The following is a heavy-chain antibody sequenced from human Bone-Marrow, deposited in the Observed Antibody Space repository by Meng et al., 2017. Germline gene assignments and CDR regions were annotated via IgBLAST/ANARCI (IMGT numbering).Heavy chain of an antibody. CDR3: ARLSYDILTGYYDRNYYYYGMDV. D-gene: IGHD3-9*01. J-gene: IGHJ6*02. CDR2: IYPGDSDT. Sequence: KVSCKGSGYSFTSYWIGWGRQMPGKGLEWMGIIYPGDSDTRYSPSFQGQVTISADKSISTAYLQWSSLKASDTAMYYCARLSYDILTGYYDRNYYYYGMDVWGQATTVTVSS. V-gene: IGHV5-51*01. CDR1: GYSFTSYW.